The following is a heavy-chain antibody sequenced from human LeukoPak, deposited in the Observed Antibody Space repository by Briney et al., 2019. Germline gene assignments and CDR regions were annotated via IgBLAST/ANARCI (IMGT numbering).Heavy chain of an antibody. D-gene: IGHD2/OR15-2a*01. CDR3: ASLSEDY. CDR1: GFTFSNFA. J-gene: IGHJ4*02. V-gene: IGHV3-48*01. Sequence: GGSLRLSCAASGFTFSNFAMSWVRQAPGKGLEWVSYISGSSGIMDYADSVRGRFTISRDNAKNSLYLQMNSLRAEDTAVYYCASLSEDYWGQGTLVTVSS. CDR2: ISGSSGIM.